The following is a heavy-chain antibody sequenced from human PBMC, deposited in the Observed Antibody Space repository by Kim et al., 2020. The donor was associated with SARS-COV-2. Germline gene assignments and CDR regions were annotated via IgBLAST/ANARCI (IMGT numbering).Heavy chain of an antibody. V-gene: IGHV4-4*02. J-gene: IGHJ4*02. CDR3: ARDHPGYSSSWYAGGEEVYFDY. D-gene: IGHD6-13*01. CDR1: GGSISSSNW. Sequence: SETLSLTCAVSGGSISSSNWWSWVRQPPGKGLEWIGEIYHSGSTNYNPSLKSRVTISVDKSKNQFSLKLSSVTAADTAVYYCARDHPGYSSSWYAGGEEVYFDYWGQGTLVTVSS. CDR2: IYHSGST.